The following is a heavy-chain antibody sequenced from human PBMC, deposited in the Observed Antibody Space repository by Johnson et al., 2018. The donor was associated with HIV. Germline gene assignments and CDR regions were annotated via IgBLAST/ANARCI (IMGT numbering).Heavy chain of an antibody. CDR2: ISSSGSTI. CDR1: GFTFSDYY. J-gene: IGHJ3*02. V-gene: IGHV3-11*04. Sequence: QLVESGGGLVKPGGSLRLSCAASGFTFSDYYMSWIRQAPGKGLEWVSYISSSGSTIYYADSVKGRFTISRDNVKNSLYLQMNSLRAEDTAVYYCAKDQLVGATYAAFDIWGQGTMVTVSS. CDR3: AKDQLVGATYAAFDI. D-gene: IGHD1-26*01.